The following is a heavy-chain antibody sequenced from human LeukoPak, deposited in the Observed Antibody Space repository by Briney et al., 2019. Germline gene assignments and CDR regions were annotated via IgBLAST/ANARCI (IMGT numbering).Heavy chain of an antibody. CDR3: AGDHPSITIFGVVTTKGSWFDP. J-gene: IGHJ5*02. Sequence: GASVKVSCKASGYTFTSYYMHWVRQAPGQGLEWMGIINPSGGSTSYAQKFQGRVTMTRDASTSTVYMELSSLRSEDTAVYYCAGDHPSITIFGVVTTKGSWFDPWGQGTLVTVSS. CDR2: INPSGGST. D-gene: IGHD3-3*01. CDR1: GYTFTSYY. V-gene: IGHV1-46*01.